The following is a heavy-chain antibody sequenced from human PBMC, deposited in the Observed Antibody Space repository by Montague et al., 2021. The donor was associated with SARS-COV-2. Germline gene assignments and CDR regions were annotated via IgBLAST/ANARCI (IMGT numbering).Heavy chain of an antibody. CDR1: GLTFSSYS. V-gene: IGHV3-21*04. J-gene: IGHJ4*02. CDR2: ISSSSTYI. D-gene: IGHD5-18*01. Sequence: SLRLSCAASGLTFSSYSMNWVRQAPGKGLECVSSISSSSTYIYYADSVKGRFTISRDNAKNSLYLQMSSLRAEDTAVYYCARRSDTAVVTPPDYWGQGTLVTVSS. CDR3: ARRSDTAVVTPPDY.